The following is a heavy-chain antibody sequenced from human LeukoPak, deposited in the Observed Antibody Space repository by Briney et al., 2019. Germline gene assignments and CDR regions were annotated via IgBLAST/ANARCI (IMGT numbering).Heavy chain of an antibody. CDR2: IKEDGSDK. J-gene: IGHJ4*02. D-gene: IGHD5-12*01. CDR1: GFAFSTYW. V-gene: IGHV3-7*01. Sequence: GGSLRLSCAASGFAFSTYWMKWVRQAPGKGLEWVASIKEDGSDKYYVDSVKGRFSISRDNAKNSLYLQMNSLRTEDTAVYYCAKGGHFNFDYWGQGTLVTVSS. CDR3: AKGGHFNFDY.